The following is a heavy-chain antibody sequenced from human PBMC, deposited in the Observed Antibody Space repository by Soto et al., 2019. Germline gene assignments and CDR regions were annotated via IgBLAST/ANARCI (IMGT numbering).Heavy chain of an antibody. CDR1: EFAYSSYV. CDR3: AKRSLEWSLDY. J-gene: IGHJ4*02. Sequence: AGSVRHTCAASEFAYSSYVMSWVRQAPGKGLEWVSDISGSGGSTYSADSVKGRFTISRDNSKNTLYLQMNSLRAEDTAIYYCAKRSLEWSLDYWGQGTLVTVSS. CDR2: ISGSGGST. D-gene: IGHD3-3*01. V-gene: IGHV3-23*01.